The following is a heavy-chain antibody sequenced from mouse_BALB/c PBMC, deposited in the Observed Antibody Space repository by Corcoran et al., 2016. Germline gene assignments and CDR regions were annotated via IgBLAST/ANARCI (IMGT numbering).Heavy chain of an antibody. CDR2: INPYNGGT. D-gene: IGHD1-1*01. Sequence: EVQLQQSGPELVKPGASMKLSCKASGYSFPGYTMNWVKQSHGKNLEWIGLINPYNGGTSYNQKFKGKATLTVDKSSSTAYMELLSLTSEDSAVYYCARLYYGSSYAMDYWGQGTSVTVSS. CDR3: ARLYYGSSYAMDY. J-gene: IGHJ4*01. CDR1: GYSFPGYT. V-gene: IGHV1-18*01.